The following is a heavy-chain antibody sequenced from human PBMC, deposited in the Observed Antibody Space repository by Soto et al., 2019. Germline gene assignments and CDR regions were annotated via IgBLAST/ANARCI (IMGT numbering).Heavy chain of an antibody. CDR3: ARRGGHCSGGSCYFHDAFDI. CDR2: INPSGGST. D-gene: IGHD2-15*01. V-gene: IGHV1-46*03. CDR1: GYTFTSYY. Sequence: GASVKVSCKASGYTFTSYYMHWVRQAPGQGLEWMGIINPSGGSTSYAQKFQGRVTMTRDTSTSTVYMELSSLRSEDTAVYYCARRGGHCSGGSCYFHDAFDIWGQGTMVTVSS. J-gene: IGHJ3*02.